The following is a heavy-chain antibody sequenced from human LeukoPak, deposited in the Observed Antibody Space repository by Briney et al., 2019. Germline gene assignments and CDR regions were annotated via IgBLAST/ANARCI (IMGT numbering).Heavy chain of an antibody. CDR3: ARGYYDSSGDFDY. V-gene: IGHV3-48*03. D-gene: IGHD3-22*01. Sequence: VGSLRLSSAASGFTFSSYAMSSVRQAPGEGLERVSYISSSGSTIYYADSVKGRFTISRDNAKNSLYLQMNSLRAGDTAVYYCARGYYDSSGDFDYWGQGTLVTVSS. J-gene: IGHJ4*02. CDR2: ISSSGSTI. CDR1: GFTFSSYA.